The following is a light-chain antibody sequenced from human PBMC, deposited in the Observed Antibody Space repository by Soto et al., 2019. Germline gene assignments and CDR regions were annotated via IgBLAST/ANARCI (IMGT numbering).Light chain of an antibody. V-gene: IGKV3-20*01. Sequence: IVLRQSPGTLSSSPGEVATLSGRASQTVTSNYLAWYQQKPGQAPRLLFFGASIRATGLPDRFSGGGSGTDFTLTISRLEPEDFAVYYCQQYGSSPGTFGQGTKVDI. CDR3: QQYGSSPGT. CDR2: GAS. J-gene: IGKJ1*01. CDR1: QTVTSNY.